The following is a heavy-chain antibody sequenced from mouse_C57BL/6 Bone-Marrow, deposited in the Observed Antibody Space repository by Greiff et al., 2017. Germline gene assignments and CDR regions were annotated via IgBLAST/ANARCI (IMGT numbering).Heavy chain of an antibody. V-gene: IGHV1-81*01. Sequence: VQLQQSGAELARPGASVKLSCKASGYTFTSYGISWVKQRTGQGLEWIGEIYPRSGNTYYNEKFKGKATLTADKSSSTAYMELRSLTSEDSAVYFCARSGYGSSYDYAMDDWGQGTSVTVSS. D-gene: IGHD1-1*01. CDR2: IYPRSGNT. J-gene: IGHJ4*01. CDR1: GYTFTSYG. CDR3: ARSGYGSSYDYAMDD.